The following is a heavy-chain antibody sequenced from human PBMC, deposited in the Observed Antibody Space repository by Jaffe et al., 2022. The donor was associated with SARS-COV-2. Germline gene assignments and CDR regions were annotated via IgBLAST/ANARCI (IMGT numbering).Heavy chain of an antibody. V-gene: IGHV3-23*01. CDR3: AKDSVVVVVATTWGYFDY. D-gene: IGHD2-15*01. J-gene: IGHJ4*02. CDR2: IVGTGGST. CDR1: GFTFNSYA. Sequence: EVLLLESGGGLVQPGGSLRLSCAASGFTFNSYAMSWVRQAPGKGLEWVSTIVGTGGSTYYADSVKGRFTISRDNSKNTLYLQMNSLRAEDTAVYYCAKDSVVVVVATTWGYFDYWGQGTLVTVSS.